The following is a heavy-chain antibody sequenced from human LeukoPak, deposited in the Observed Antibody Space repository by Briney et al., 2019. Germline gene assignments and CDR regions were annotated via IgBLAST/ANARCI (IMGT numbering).Heavy chain of an antibody. Sequence: PSETLSLTCAVYGVSFSGYYWSWIRQPPGKGLEWIGEINHSGSNNYNPSLKSRVTISVDTSKNQLSLKLSSVTAADTAVYYCARGLRRWYDYMDVWGKGTTVTVSS. J-gene: IGHJ6*03. CDR1: GVSFSGYY. CDR3: ARGLRRWYDYMDV. V-gene: IGHV4-34*01. D-gene: IGHD6-13*01. CDR2: INHSGSN.